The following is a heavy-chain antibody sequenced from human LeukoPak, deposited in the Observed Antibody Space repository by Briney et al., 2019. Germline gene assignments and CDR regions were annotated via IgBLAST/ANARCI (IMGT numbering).Heavy chain of an antibody. CDR3: ARIVGGSQDF. Sequence: SQTLSLTCAISGDSVSSNSAAWNWIRHSPSRGLEGLGRTYRRSKWHNDYAVSVKSRITINPDTSKNQFSLQLYSVTPEDTAVYYCARIVGGSQDFWGQGTLVTVSS. D-gene: IGHD3-16*02. J-gene: IGHJ4*02. V-gene: IGHV6-1*01. CDR2: TYRRSKWHN. CDR1: GDSVSSNSAA.